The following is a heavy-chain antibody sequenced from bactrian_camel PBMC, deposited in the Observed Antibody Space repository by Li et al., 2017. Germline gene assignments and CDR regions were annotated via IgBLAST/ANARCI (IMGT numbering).Heavy chain of an antibody. CDR2: VDNHDKP. Sequence: HVQLVESGGGSVQAGGSLRLSCAASGATGRICAMGWFRQVPGKERDWIADVDNHDKPTYASYVKGRFTVSRNNANNTLYLQMISLKSEATSVYYCATHRQSTCVLPTAHENYCGQGTQVTVS. CDR3: ATHRQSTCVLPTAHENY. CDR1: GATGRICA. J-gene: IGHJ4*01. D-gene: IGHD3*01. V-gene: IGHV3S55*01.